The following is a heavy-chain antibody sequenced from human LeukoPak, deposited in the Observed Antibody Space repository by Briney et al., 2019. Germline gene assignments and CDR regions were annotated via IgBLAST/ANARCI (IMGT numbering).Heavy chain of an antibody. Sequence: TSETLSLTCAVYGGSFSGYYWSWIRQPPGKGLEWIGEINHSGSTNYNPSLKSRVTISVDTSKNQFSLKLSSVTAADTAVYYCARGLTTVSSYNWFDPWGQGTLVTVSS. CDR2: INHSGST. V-gene: IGHV4-34*01. D-gene: IGHD4-11*01. CDR1: GGSFSGYY. CDR3: ARGLTTVSSYNWFDP. J-gene: IGHJ5*02.